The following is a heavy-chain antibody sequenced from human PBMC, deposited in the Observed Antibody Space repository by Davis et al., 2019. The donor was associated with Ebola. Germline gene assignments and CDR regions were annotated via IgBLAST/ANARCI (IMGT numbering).Heavy chain of an antibody. J-gene: IGHJ4*02. CDR3: ARAPAAAGDYFDY. V-gene: IGHV3-7*01. CDR1: GFTFSDYY. Sequence: PGGSLRLSCAASGFTFSDYYMSWIRQAPGKGLEWVANIKQDGSEKYYVDSVKGRFTISRDNAKNSLYLQMNSLRAEDTAVYYCARAPAAAGDYFDYWGQGTLVTVSS. CDR2: IKQDGSEK. D-gene: IGHD6-25*01.